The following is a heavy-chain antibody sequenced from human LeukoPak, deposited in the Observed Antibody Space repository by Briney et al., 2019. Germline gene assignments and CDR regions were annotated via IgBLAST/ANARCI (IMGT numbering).Heavy chain of an antibody. D-gene: IGHD2-2*01. V-gene: IGHV3-23*01. J-gene: IGHJ3*02. CDR3: ARDREDIVVVPAAVEDAFDI. CDR2: ISGSGGST. Sequence: GGSLRLSCAASGFTFSSYAMSWVRQAPGKGLEWVSAISGSGGSTYYADSVKGRFTISRDNSKNTLYLQMNSLRAEDTAVYYCARDREDIVVVPAAVEDAFDIWGQGTMVTVSS. CDR1: GFTFSSYA.